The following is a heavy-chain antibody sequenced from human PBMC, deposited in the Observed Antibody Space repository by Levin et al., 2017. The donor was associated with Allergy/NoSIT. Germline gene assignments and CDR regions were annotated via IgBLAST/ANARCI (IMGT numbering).Heavy chain of an antibody. CDR1: GYTFSSYG. CDR2: ISAYNGNT. V-gene: IGHV1-18*01. CDR3: ARVAVMGRPAHPNYFDY. D-gene: IGHD6-19*01. J-gene: IGHJ4*02. Sequence: ASVKVSCKASGYTFSSYGISWVRQAPGQGLEWMGWISAYNGNTNYAQELQGRLTMTTETSTSTAYMELRSVRSDDTAVYYCARVAVMGRPAHPNYFDYWGQGTLVTVSS.